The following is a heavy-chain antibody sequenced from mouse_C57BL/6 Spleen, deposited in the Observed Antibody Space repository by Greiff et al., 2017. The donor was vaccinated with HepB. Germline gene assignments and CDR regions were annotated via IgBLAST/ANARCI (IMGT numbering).Heavy chain of an antibody. J-gene: IGHJ4*01. Sequence: VQLQQSGAELVRPGASVKLSCTASGFNIKDYYMHWVKQRHEQGLEWIGRIDPEDGDTEYAPKFQGKATMTADTSSNTAYLQLSSLTSEDTDVCYCTTEAGDGYYAMDYWGQGTSVTVSS. CDR2: IDPEDGDT. D-gene: IGHD2-3*01. CDR1: GFNIKDYY. V-gene: IGHV14-1*01. CDR3: TTEAGDGYYAMDY.